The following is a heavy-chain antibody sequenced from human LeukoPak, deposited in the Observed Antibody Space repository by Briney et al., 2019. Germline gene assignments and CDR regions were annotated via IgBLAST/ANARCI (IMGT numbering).Heavy chain of an antibody. CDR2: IYTGGST. Sequence: SETLSLTCTVSGGSISSDYWSWIRQPAGKGLEWIGRIYTGGSTTHYNPSLKSRVSMSVDTSKNQFSLKLSSVTAADTAVYYCAREWVPTSPDHFDYWGHGILVTVSS. V-gene: IGHV4-4*07. D-gene: IGHD1-26*01. CDR3: AREWVPTSPDHFDY. J-gene: IGHJ4*01. CDR1: GGSISSDY.